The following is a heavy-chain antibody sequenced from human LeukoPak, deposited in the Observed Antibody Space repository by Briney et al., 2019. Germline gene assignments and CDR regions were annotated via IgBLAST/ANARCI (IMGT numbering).Heavy chain of an antibody. CDR3: ARESPYVRGGIDP. CDR1: GFTVSSNY. CDR2: IYSGGST. J-gene: IGHJ5*02. Sequence: PGGSLRLSCAASGFTVSSNYMSWVRQAPGKGLEWVSVIYSGGSTYYTDSVKGRFTISRDNSKNTLYLQMNSLRAEDTAVYYCARESPYVRGGIDPWGQGTLVTVSS. V-gene: IGHV3-53*01. D-gene: IGHD3-10*01.